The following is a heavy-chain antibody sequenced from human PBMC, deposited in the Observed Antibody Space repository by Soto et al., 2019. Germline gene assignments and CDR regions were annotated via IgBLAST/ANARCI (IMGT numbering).Heavy chain of an antibody. J-gene: IGHJ6*02. CDR3: ARDKKYYYDSSGYSPNPYYYGMDV. Sequence: SETLSLTCTVSGGSVSSRSYYWSWIRQPPGKGLEGIGYIYYSGSTNYNASLKIRVTISVDTSKNQFSLKLSSVTAADTVVYYCARDKKYYYDSSGYSPNPYYYGMDVWGQGTTVTVSS. D-gene: IGHD3-22*01. CDR2: IYYSGST. CDR1: GGSVSSRSYY. V-gene: IGHV4-61*01.